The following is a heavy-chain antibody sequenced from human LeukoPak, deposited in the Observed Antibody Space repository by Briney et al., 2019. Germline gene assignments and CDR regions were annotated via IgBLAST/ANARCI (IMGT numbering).Heavy chain of an antibody. CDR3: ARDGSSGWYGGHDY. J-gene: IGHJ4*02. CDR2: ISSSGNTM. CDR1: GVTFSNYE. D-gene: IGHD6-19*01. V-gene: IGHV3-48*03. Sequence: GGSLRLSCAASGVTFSNYEMNWVRQAPGKGLEWVSYISSSGNTMYYADSVRGRFTISRDNAENSLYLQMNSLRAEDTAVYYCARDGSSGWYGGHDYWGQGTLVTVSS.